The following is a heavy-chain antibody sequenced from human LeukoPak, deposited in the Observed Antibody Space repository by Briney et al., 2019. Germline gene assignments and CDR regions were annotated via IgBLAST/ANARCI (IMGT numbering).Heavy chain of an antibody. Sequence: GGSLRLSCAASGFTLSSFDMHWVRQPTGQGLEWVSTIGTASDTYYPGSVEGRLTLSRDNAKNSLYLQMNSLTAGDTAVYYCARGPPRGKYYYMDVWGKGTTVTVSS. CDR1: GFTLSSFD. D-gene: IGHD1-1*01. CDR3: ARGPPRGKYYYMDV. J-gene: IGHJ6*03. V-gene: IGHV3-13*01. CDR2: IGTASDT.